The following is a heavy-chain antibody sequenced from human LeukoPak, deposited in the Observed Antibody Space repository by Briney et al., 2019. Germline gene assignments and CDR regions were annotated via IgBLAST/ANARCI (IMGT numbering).Heavy chain of an antibody. D-gene: IGHD3-22*01. V-gene: IGHV1-8*01. CDR3: ATSIRGYFYFDY. Sequence: ASVKVSCKASGYTFTSYDINWVRQATGQGLEWMGWMNPNSGNTGYAQKFQGRVTMTRNTSISTAYMELSSLRSEDTAVYYCATSIRGYFYFDYWGQGTLVTVSS. CDR2: MNPNSGNT. J-gene: IGHJ4*02. CDR1: GYTFTSYD.